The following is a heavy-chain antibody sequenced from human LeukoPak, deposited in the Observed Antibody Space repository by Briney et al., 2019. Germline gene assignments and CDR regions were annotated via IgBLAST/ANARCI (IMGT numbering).Heavy chain of an antibody. J-gene: IGHJ2*01. V-gene: IGHV3-23*01. Sequence: GGSLRLSCAASGFTFSSYTMSWVRQAPGKGLEWVSTITTSDGNTYYADSVKGRFTVSRDNSKNTLYLQMNSLRAEDTAVYYCVYYDSSGPSFDLWGRGTLVTVSS. D-gene: IGHD3-22*01. CDR3: VYYDSSGPSFDL. CDR2: ITTSDGNT. CDR1: GFTFSSYT.